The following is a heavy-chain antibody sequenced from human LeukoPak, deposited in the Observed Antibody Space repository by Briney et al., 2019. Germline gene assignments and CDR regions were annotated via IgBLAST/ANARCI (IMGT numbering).Heavy chain of an antibody. CDR2: IIPIFGIA. J-gene: IGHJ4*02. CDR1: GGTFSSYA. D-gene: IGHD6-19*01. CDR3: ARAPSSGWSYYFDY. Sequence: ASVKVSCKASGGTFSSYAISWVRQAPGQGLEWMGRIIPIFGIANYAQKFQGRVTITADKSTSTAYMELSSLRSEDTAVYYCARAPSSGWSYYFDYWGQGTLVTVSS. V-gene: IGHV1-69*04.